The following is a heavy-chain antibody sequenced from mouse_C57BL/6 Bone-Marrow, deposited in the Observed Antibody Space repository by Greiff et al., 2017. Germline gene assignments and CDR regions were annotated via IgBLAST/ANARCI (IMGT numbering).Heavy chain of an antibody. Sequence: VQLQQSGAELVRPGASVKLSCTASGFNIKDDYMHWVKQRPEQGLEWIGWIDPENGDTEYASKFQGKATITADTSSNTAYLQLSSLTSEDTAVYYCTTWATANYYARDYWGQGTSVTVSS. CDR1: GFNIKDDY. J-gene: IGHJ4*01. D-gene: IGHD1-2*01. CDR2: IDPENGDT. CDR3: TTWATANYYARDY. V-gene: IGHV14-4*01.